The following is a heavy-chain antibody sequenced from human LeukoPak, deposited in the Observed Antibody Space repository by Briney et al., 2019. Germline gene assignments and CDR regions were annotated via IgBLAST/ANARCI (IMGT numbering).Heavy chain of an antibody. V-gene: IGHV4-61*01. CDR1: GGSVSSGSYY. J-gene: IGHJ3*02. CDR2: IYYSGST. D-gene: IGHD5-12*01. Sequence: TSETLSLTCTVSGGSVSSGSYYWSWIRQPPGKGLEWIGYIYYSGSTNYNPSLKSRVTISVDTSKNQFSLKLSSVSAADTAVYYCASAGGYDLDAFDIWGQGTMVTVSS. CDR3: ASAGGYDLDAFDI.